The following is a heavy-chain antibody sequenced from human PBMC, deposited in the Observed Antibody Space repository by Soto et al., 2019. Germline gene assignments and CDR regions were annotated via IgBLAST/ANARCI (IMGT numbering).Heavy chain of an antibody. Sequence: SQTLSLTCALSGDSVSSNSAAWNWIRQSPSRGLEWLGSTYYRSKWYNDYAVSVKSRITINPDTSKNRFSLQLNSVTPEDTAVYYCARANWNLGYYGMDVWGQGTTVTVSS. J-gene: IGHJ6*02. CDR3: ARANWNLGYYGMDV. CDR2: TYYRSKWYN. V-gene: IGHV6-1*01. D-gene: IGHD1-7*01. CDR1: GDSVSSNSAA.